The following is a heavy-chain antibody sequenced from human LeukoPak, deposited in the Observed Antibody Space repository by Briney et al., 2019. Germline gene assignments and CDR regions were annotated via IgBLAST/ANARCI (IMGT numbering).Heavy chain of an antibody. CDR2: ISYDGSNK. J-gene: IGHJ4*02. D-gene: IGHD3-22*01. V-gene: IGHV3-30*18. CDR1: GFTFSSYG. CDR3: AKEDYYDSSGYSNFFSPDY. Sequence: PGGSLRLSCAASGFTFSSYGMQWVRQAPGKGLEWVAVISYDGSNKYYADSVKGRFTISRDNSKNTLYLQMNSLRAEDTAVYYCAKEDYYDSSGYSNFFSPDYWGQGTLVTVSS.